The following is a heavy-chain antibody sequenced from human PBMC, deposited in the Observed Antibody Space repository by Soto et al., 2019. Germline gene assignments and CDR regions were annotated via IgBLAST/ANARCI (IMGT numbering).Heavy chain of an antibody. CDR3: VKAQERSAQYFAVVITAFDF. CDR1: GFSFSNYG. J-gene: IGHJ3*01. CDR2: ISHDGNSH. D-gene: IGHD3-22*01. Sequence: QVHLVESGGGVVQPGRSLRLSCEGSGFSFSNYGIHWVRQAPGKGLDWVAVISHDGNSHHLADSVRGRFTISSDNSKNTVFLHMTSLRREDSAVYHCVKAQERSAQYFAVVITAFDFWGQGTMVTVSS. V-gene: IGHV3-30*18.